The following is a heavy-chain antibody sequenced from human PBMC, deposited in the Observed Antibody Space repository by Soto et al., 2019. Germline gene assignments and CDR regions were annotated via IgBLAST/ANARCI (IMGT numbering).Heavy chain of an antibody. V-gene: IGHV1-18*04. CDR3: AREGYCSGGSRYSWRGGVYYYYYGMDV. CDR2: ISAYNGNT. Sequence: ASVEVSCKXSGYTFTSYGISWVRQAPGQGLEWMGWISAYNGNTNYAQKLQGRVTMTTDTSTSTAYMELRSLRSDDTAVYYCAREGYCSGGSRYSWRGGVYYYYYGMDVWGQGTTVTVSS. CDR1: GYTFTSYG. D-gene: IGHD2-15*01. J-gene: IGHJ6*02.